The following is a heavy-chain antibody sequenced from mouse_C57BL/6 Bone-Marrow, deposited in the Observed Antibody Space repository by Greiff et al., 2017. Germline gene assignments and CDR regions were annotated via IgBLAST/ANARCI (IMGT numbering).Heavy chain of an antibody. V-gene: IGHV1-59*01. CDR1: GYTFTSYW. J-gene: IGHJ4*01. Sequence: VQLQQPGAELVRPGTSVKLSCKASGYTFTSYWMHWVQQRPGQGLEWIGVIDPSDSYTNYNQKFKGKATLTVDTSSSTDYMQLSSLTSEDSAGYYGEKRGAIDYWGQGTSVTVSS. CDR2: IDPSDSYT. CDR3: EKRGAIDY.